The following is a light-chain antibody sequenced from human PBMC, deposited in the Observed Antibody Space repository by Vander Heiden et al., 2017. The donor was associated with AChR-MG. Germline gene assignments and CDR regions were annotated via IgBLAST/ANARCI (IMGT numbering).Light chain of an antibody. Sequence: DIQVTQSPSSLSASVGDTVTISCRASQDINIFLSWFQQKPGKAPNLLIYPASTLQTGVPSRFSGSGSGTYFTLTISRLQPEDFATYYCQQTDSTPVTFGPRTRVEI. CDR3: QQTDSTPVT. J-gene: IGKJ1*01. V-gene: IGKV1-39*01. CDR2: PAS. CDR1: QDINIF.